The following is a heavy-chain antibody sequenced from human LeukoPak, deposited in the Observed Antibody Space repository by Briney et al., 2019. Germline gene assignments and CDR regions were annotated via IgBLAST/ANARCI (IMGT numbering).Heavy chain of an antibody. V-gene: IGHV4-61*02. J-gene: IGHJ4*02. CDR2: VSSSGRT. CDR1: GDSISSGSFY. Sequence: SETLSLTCTVSGDSISSGSFYWSWIRQAAGKGLEWIGRVSSSGRTTYNPSLKSRLTISITTSKNQFSLKVTSVTAADTAVYYCARVEGGSIAVAGTSPYYFDYWGQGTLVTVSS. CDR3: ARVEGGSIAVAGTSPYYFDY. D-gene: IGHD6-19*01.